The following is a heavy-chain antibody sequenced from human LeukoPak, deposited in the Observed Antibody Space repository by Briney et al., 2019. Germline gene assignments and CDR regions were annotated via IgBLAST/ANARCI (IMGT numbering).Heavy chain of an antibody. J-gene: IGHJ4*02. D-gene: IGHD2-2*01. V-gene: IGHV1-2*02. Sequence: GASVKVSCKASGYTFTDYYMHWVRQAPGQGFEWMGWINPNGGDTNYAQKFQGRVTMTRDTSISTAHMELSRLRSDDTAVYYCARANFLYCSSPPCLFDYWGQGTLVIVSS. CDR2: INPNGGDT. CDR1: GYTFTDYY. CDR3: ARANFLYCSSPPCLFDY.